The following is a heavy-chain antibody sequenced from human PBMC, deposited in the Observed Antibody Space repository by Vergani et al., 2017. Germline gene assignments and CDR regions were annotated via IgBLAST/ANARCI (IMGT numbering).Heavy chain of an antibody. CDR2: INPNSGGT. D-gene: IGHD4-17*01. CDR1: GYTFTGYY. J-gene: IGHJ4*02. V-gene: IGHV1-2*02. CDR3: ARGQARGDYTFNFDY. Sequence: QVQLVQSGAEVKKPGASVKVSCKASGYTFTGYYMHWVRQAPGQGLEWMGWINPNSGGTNYAQKFQGRVTMTRDTSISTAYMELSRLRSDDTAVYYCARGQARGDYTFNFDYWGQGTLVTVSS.